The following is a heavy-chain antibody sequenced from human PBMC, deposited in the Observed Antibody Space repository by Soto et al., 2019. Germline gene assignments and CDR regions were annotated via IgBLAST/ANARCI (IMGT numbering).Heavy chain of an antibody. Sequence: QITLKESGPTLVKPTQTLTLTCTFSGFSLSTFGVAVGWIRQPPGKALEWLALIYWDDDKHYSATLKSRLTVTKDNHKNQVVITMTNMDPVDTATYFCAHRGGSGHFDYWGQGTLVTVSS. J-gene: IGHJ4*02. CDR3: AHRGGSGHFDY. CDR1: GFSLSTFGVA. V-gene: IGHV2-5*02. CDR2: IYWDDDK. D-gene: IGHD2-15*01.